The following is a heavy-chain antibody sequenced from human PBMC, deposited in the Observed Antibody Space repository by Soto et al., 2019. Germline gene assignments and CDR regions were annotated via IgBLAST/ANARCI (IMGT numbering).Heavy chain of an antibody. V-gene: IGHV1-69*04. CDR3: AREYCSSTSCYPYYYYYYMDV. J-gene: IGHJ6*03. CDR1: GGTFSSYT. D-gene: IGHD2-2*01. CDR2: IIPILGIA. Sequence: ASVKVSCKASGGTFSSYTISWVRQAPGQGLEWMGRIIPILGIANYAQKFQGRVTITADKSTSTAYMELSSLRSEDTAVCYCAREYCSSTSCYPYYYYYYMDVWGKGTTVTVSS.